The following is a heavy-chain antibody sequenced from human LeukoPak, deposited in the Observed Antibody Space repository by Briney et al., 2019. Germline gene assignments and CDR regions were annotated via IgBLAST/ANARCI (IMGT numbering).Heavy chain of an antibody. J-gene: IGHJ3*02. CDR2: ISYDGSNK. CDR1: GFTFSSYG. Sequence: GRSLRLSCAASGFTFSSYGLHWVRQAPGKGLEWVAVISYDGSNKYYADSVKGRFTISRDNSKNTLYLQMNSLRAEDTAVYYCAKLESGGYPNGFDIWGQGTVVTVSS. V-gene: IGHV3-30*18. CDR3: AKLESGGYPNGFDI. D-gene: IGHD3-22*01.